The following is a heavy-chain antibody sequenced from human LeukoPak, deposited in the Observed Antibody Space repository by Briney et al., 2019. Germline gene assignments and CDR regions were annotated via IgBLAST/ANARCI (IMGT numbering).Heavy chain of an antibody. V-gene: IGHV4-61*08. CDR3: ARESSGSAPYYYGMDV. CDR2: IYYSGST. Sequence: SQTLSLTCTVSGGSISSGGYYWSWIRQHPGKGLEWIGYIYYSGSTNYNPSLKSRVTISVDTSKNQFSLKLSSVTAADTAVYYCARESSGSAPYYYGMDVWGQGTTVTASS. D-gene: IGHD3-10*01. CDR1: GGSISSGGYY. J-gene: IGHJ6*02.